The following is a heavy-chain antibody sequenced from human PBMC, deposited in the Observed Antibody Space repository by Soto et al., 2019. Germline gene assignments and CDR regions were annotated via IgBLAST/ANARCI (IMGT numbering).Heavy chain of an antibody. V-gene: IGHV3-9*03. J-gene: IGHJ4*02. D-gene: IGHD6-19*01. CDR1: GFTFDDYA. Sequence: EVQLVESGGGLVQPGRSLRLSCAASGFTFDDYAMHWVRQAPGKGLEWVSGISWNSGSIGYADSVKGRFTISRDNAKTSVYLQMNSLRAEDMALYYCAKDKIAVAGYYFDYWGQGTLVTVSS. CDR2: ISWNSGSI. CDR3: AKDKIAVAGYYFDY.